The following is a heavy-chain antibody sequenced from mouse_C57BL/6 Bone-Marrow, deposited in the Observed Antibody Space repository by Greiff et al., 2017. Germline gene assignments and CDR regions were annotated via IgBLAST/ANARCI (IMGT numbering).Heavy chain of an antibody. D-gene: IGHD2-2*01. Sequence: VQLQQSGPELVKPGASVKISCKASGYAFSSSWMNWVKQRPGKGLEWIGRIYPGDGDTNYNGKFKGKATLTADKSSSTAYMQLSSLTSDASAVYFCARGGYDAWFAYWGQGTLVTVSA. V-gene: IGHV1-82*01. CDR1: GYAFSSSW. CDR3: ARGGYDAWFAY. CDR2: IYPGDGDT. J-gene: IGHJ3*01.